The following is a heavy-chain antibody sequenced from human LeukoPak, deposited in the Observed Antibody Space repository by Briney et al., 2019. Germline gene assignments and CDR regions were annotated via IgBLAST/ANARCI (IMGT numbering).Heavy chain of an antibody. CDR3: ARDTSSIVGPRFDY. CDR2: IKQDGSET. CDR1: GFTFSTYW. J-gene: IGHJ4*02. D-gene: IGHD1-26*01. Sequence: TGGSLRLSCAASGFTFSTYWMSWVRQAPGKGLEWVAIIKQDGSETYCLDSVKGRFTISRDNAENSLYLQMNSLRAEDTAVYYCARDTSSIVGPRFDYWGQGTLVTVSS. V-gene: IGHV3-7*01.